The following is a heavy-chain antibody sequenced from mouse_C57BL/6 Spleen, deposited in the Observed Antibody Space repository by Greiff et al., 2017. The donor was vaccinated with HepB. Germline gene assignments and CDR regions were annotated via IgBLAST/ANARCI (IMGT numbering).Heavy chain of an antibody. J-gene: IGHJ4*01. CDR2: IHPNSGST. Sequence: VQLQQPGAELVKPGASVKLSCKASGYTFTSYWMHWVKQRPGQGLEWIGMIHPNSGSTNYNEKFKSKATLTVDKSSSTAYMKLSSLTSEDSAVYYCARDYDGSSSYYAMGYWGKGTSVTVSS. CDR3: ARDYDGSSSYYAMGY. V-gene: IGHV1-64*01. D-gene: IGHD1-1*01. CDR1: GYTFTSYW.